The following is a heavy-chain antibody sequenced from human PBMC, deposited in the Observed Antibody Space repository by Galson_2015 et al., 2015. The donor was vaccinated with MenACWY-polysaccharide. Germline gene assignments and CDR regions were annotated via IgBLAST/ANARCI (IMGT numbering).Heavy chain of an antibody. CDR3: ARGHYDLWSGYRHYYFGLDV. Sequence: SLRLSCAASEFDFSTHWMHWVRQVPGKGTVWVSRINSDETSTSYADSVKGRFSISRDNAKSTLYLQMNSLRAEDTAVYYCARGHYDLWSGYRHYYFGLDVWGQGTTVTVSS. CDR1: EFDFSTHW. J-gene: IGHJ6*01. D-gene: IGHD3-3*01. V-gene: IGHV3-74*01. CDR2: INSDETST.